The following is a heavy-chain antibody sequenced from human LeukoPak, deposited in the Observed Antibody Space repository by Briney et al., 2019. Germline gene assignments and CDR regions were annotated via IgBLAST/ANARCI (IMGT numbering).Heavy chain of an antibody. D-gene: IGHD6-19*01. V-gene: IGHV3-23*01. CDR3: ASSSSGWYKFDY. Sequence: PGGSLRLSCAASGFTFSSYVMSWVRQAPGKGLEGVSAISASGGSTFYADSVKGRFTISRDNSKNTLYLQMNSLRAEDTAVYYCASSSSGWYKFDYWGQGTLVTVSS. J-gene: IGHJ4*02. CDR2: ISASGGST. CDR1: GFTFSSYV.